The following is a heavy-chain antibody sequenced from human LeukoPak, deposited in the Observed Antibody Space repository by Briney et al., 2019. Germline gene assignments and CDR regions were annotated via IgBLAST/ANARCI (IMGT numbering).Heavy chain of an antibody. V-gene: IGHV4-39*01. J-gene: IGHJ4*02. CDR2: MYYSGNT. D-gene: IGHD3-16*02. CDR1: GGSISSSNYY. Sequence: SETLSVTCTVSGGSISSSNYYWGWIRQPPGKGLEWIGSMYYSGNTDYNPSLKSRVTISVDTSKNQFSLKVNSVTAADTAVYYCARTLGWASSRYPFDGWGQGTLVTVSS. CDR3: ARTLGWASSRYPFDG.